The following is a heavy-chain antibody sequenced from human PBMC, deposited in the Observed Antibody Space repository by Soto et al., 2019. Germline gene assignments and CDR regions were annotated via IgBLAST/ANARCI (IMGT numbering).Heavy chain of an antibody. V-gene: IGHV1-69*01. CDR1: GGTFSSYA. CDR2: IIPIFGTA. D-gene: IGHD6-19*01. Sequence: QVQLVQSGAEVKKPGSSVKVSCKASGGTFSSYAISWVRQAPGQGLEWMGGIIPIFGTANYAQKFQGRVTINADEYTSTAYMELSSLRSEDTAVYYCASEGIAVAGTNFPFDYWGQGTLVTVSS. J-gene: IGHJ4*02. CDR3: ASEGIAVAGTNFPFDY.